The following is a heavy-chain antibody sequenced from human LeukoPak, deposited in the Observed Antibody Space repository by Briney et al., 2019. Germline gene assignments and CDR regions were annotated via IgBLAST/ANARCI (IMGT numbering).Heavy chain of an antibody. D-gene: IGHD3-22*01. CDR3: ASQTGSSGYYNLDY. CDR2: ISYSGIT. Sequence: SETLSLTCTASGGSISSYYWSWIRQPPGKGLEWIWYISYSGITNYNPSLKSRVTISVDTSKNQFSLKLSSVTAADTAVYYCASQTGSSGYYNLDYWGQGTLVTVSS. CDR1: GGSISSYY. V-gene: IGHV4-59*08. J-gene: IGHJ4*02.